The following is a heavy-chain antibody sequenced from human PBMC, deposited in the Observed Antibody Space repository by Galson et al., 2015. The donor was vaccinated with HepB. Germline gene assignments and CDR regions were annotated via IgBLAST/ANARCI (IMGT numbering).Heavy chain of an antibody. D-gene: IGHD6-19*01. Sequence: SVKVSCKASGYTFTSYGISWVRQAPGQGLEWMGWISAYNGNTNYAQKLQGRVTMTTDTSASTAYMELSSLKASDTAMYYCARQGRVAGTWPYYFDYWGQGTLVTVSS. CDR2: ISAYNGNT. CDR1: GYTFTSYG. CDR3: ARQGRVAGTWPYYFDY. J-gene: IGHJ4*02. V-gene: IGHV1-18*01.